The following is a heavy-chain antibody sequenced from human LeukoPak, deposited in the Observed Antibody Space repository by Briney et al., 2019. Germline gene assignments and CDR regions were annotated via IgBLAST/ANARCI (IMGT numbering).Heavy chain of an antibody. CDR3: ARVRYYVSNGYYEDY. CDR2: MNPNSGNT. Sequence: ASVKVSCKASGYTFTSYDINWMRQAPGQGLEWVGWMNPNSGNTGYAQTFQGKLTMTRNTSIKTAYMELSSLRSEDTAMYYCARVRYYVSNGYYEDYWGQGTQVTVSS. J-gene: IGHJ4*02. CDR1: GYTFTSYD. V-gene: IGHV1-8*01. D-gene: IGHD3-22*01.